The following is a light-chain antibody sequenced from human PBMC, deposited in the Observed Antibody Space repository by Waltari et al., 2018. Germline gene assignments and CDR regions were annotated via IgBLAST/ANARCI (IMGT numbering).Light chain of an antibody. J-gene: IGKJ4*01. Sequence: DIVMTQSPDSLAVSLGERATINCKSSQSVLYSSNNKNYLAWYQQKPGQPPKLLIYWASTRESGVPDRFSGSGSGTDFTLTISSLQAEDVAVYYCQQCYSTPPTFGGGTKVEI. V-gene: IGKV4-1*01. CDR2: WAS. CDR1: QSVLYSSNNKNY. CDR3: QQCYSTPPT.